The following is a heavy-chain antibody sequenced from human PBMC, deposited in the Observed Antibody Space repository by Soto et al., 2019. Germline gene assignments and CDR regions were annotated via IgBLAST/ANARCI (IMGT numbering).Heavy chain of an antibody. CDR3: ARDGAPVDTAMVSAFDI. CDR2: INPSGGST. Sequence: GASVKVSCKASGYTFTSYYMHWVRQAPGQGLEWMGIINPSGGSTSYAQKFQGRVTMTRDTSTSTVYMELSSLRSEDTAVYYCARDGAPVDTAMVSAFDIWGQGTMVTVSS. J-gene: IGHJ3*02. CDR1: GYTFTSYY. V-gene: IGHV1-46*01. D-gene: IGHD5-18*01.